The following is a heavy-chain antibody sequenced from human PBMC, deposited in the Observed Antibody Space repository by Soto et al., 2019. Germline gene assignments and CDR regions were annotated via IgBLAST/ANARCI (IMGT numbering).Heavy chain of an antibody. V-gene: IGHV1-2*04. CDR1: GYTFTGYY. CDR2: INPNSGGT. CDR3: ARGGAAGTSSYYYYGMVV. Sequence: QVQLVQSGAEVKKPGASVKVSCKASGYTFTGYYMHWVRQAPGQGLEWMGWINPNSGGTNYAQKFQGWATMTRDTSISEAYMGLGRLRSDDTAVYYCARGGAAGTSSYYYYGMVVWGQGSTVTVSS. J-gene: IGHJ6*02. D-gene: IGHD6-13*01.